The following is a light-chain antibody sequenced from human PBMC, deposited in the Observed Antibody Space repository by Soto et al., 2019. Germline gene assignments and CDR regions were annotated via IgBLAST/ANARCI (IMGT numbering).Light chain of an antibody. CDR2: DNN. J-gene: IGLJ3*02. CDR3: GKWESSLSAGM. CDR1: SSNIENNY. V-gene: IGLV1-51*01. Sequence: QSALTQPPSVSAAPGQKVTISCSGSSSNIENNYVSWYQHLPGTAPRLLIYDNNKRPSGIPDRFSGYKSGTSATLGITGLQTGDEADYYCGKWESSLSAGMFGGGTHMTVL.